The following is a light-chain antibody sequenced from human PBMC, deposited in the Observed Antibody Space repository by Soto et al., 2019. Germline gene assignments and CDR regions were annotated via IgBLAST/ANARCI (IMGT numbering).Light chain of an antibody. Sequence: EIVLTQSPATLSLSPGDRVTLSCRASQSVSSYLAWYQQKPGQAPRLLIYDASNRATGIPARFSGSGSGTDFTLTSTSLEPVDFAVYYCQQRSNCPSTFGGGTTVEIK. J-gene: IGKJ4*01. CDR1: QSVSSY. CDR3: QQRSNCPST. V-gene: IGKV3-11*01. CDR2: DAS.